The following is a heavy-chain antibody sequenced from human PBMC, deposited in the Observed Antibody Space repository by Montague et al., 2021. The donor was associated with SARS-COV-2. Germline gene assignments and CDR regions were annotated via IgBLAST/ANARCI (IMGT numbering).Heavy chain of an antibody. CDR1: GFSLGTSGMC. CDR3: ARGIGWRSRVIFDP. Sequence: PALVKPTQTLTLTRTFSGFSLGTSGMCVSWARQPPGKALEWLALIDRDDEYYNTSLKTRLTISKDTSKNQVVLTLTNMDPVDTATYFCARGIGWRSRVIFDPWGQGTLVTVSS. V-gene: IGHV2-70*20. D-gene: IGHD1-26*01. J-gene: IGHJ5*02. CDR2: IDRDDE.